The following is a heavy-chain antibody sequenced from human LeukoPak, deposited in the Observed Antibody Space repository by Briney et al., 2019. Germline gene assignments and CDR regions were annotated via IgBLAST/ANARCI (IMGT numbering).Heavy chain of an antibody. J-gene: IGHJ4*02. CDR1: GFTFSSYS. CDR2: ISSSSSYI. CDR3: ARDRERSSGWSSPPSG. V-gene: IGHV3-21*01. D-gene: IGHD6-19*01. Sequence: GGSLRLSCAASGFTFSSYSMNWVRQAPGKGLEWVSSISSSSSYIYYADSVKGRFTISRDNAKNSLYLQMNSLRAEDTAVYYCARDRERSSGWSSPPSGWGQGTLVTVSS.